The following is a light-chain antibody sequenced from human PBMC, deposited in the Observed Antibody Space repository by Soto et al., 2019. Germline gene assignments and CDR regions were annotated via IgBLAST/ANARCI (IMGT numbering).Light chain of an antibody. J-gene: IGKJ1*01. CDR3: QQGFTTPWT. V-gene: IGKV1-39*01. CDR2: AAS. Sequence: DIQMTQSTPSLSASVGDRLTITCRASQGISTDLNWYRQKPGKAPELLIYAASSLQSGVPSRFSGSGSATDFTLTIVSLQPEDSATYYCQQGFTTPWTFGQGTKVEIK. CDR1: QGISTD.